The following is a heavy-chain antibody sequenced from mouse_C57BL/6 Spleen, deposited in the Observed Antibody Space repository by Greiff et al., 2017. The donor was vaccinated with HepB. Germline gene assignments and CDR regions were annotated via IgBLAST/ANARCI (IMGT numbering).Heavy chain of an antibody. CDR3: ARYGRGYYFDY. J-gene: IGHJ2*01. CDR1: GFTFTDYY. V-gene: IGHV7-3*01. Sequence: EVNVVESGGGLVQPGGSLSLSCAASGFTFTDYYMSWVRQPPGKALEWLGFIRNKANGYTTEYSASVKGRFTISRDNSQSILYLQMNALRAEDSATYYCARYGRGYYFDYWGQGTTLTVSS. CDR2: IRNKANGYTT. D-gene: IGHD1-1*01.